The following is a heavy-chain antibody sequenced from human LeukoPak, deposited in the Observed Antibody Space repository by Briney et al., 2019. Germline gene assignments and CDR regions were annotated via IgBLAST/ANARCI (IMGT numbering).Heavy chain of an antibody. Sequence: PSETLSLTCTVSGGSISSGGYYWSWIRQHPGKGLEWIGYIYYSGSTYYNPSLKSRLTMSVDTSKNQFSLKLSPVTAADTAVYYCAREIDLNLDYWGQGTLVTVSS. V-gene: IGHV4-31*03. CDR2: IYYSGST. J-gene: IGHJ4*02. CDR1: GGSISSGGYY. CDR3: AREIDLNLDY.